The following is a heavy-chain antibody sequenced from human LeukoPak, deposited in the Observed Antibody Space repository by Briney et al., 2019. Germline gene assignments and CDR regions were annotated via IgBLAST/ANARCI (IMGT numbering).Heavy chain of an antibody. CDR2: INNDWGTT. CDR1: GFRFSSYA. J-gene: IGHJ3*02. D-gene: IGHD2-15*01. CDR3: ARACSSGSCYLAAFDI. Sequence: QPGGSLRLSCSASGFRFSSYAMHWVRQAPGKGLEFVSGINNDWGTTDYADSVKGRFTISRDNSKNTLYLQMNSLRAEDTAVYFCARACSSGSCYLAAFDIWGQGTMVTVSS. V-gene: IGHV3-64*04.